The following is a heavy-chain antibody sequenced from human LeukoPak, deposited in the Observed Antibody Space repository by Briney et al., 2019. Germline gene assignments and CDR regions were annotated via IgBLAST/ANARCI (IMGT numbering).Heavy chain of an antibody. CDR2: VIPIFGTA. CDR1: GGTFSSYA. Sequence: ASVKVSCKASGGTFSSYAISWVRQAPGQGLEWMGGVIPIFGTANYAQKFQGRVTITADKSTSTAYMELSGLRSEDTAVYYCARGVLDYYDSSGDLTPPDYYFDYWGQGTLVTVSS. V-gene: IGHV1-69*06. CDR3: ARGVLDYYDSSGDLTPPDYYFDY. D-gene: IGHD3-22*01. J-gene: IGHJ4*02.